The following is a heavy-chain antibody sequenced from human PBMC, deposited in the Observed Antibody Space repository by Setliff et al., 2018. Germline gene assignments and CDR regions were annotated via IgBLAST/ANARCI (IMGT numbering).Heavy chain of an antibody. J-gene: IGHJ4*02. CDR2: ISWDGGST. CDR1: GFTFDDYT. Sequence: GESLKLSCAASGFTFDDYTMHWVRQAPGKGLEWVSLISWDGGSTYYADSVKGRFTISRDNSKNSLYLQMNSLRTEDTALYYCAKDGGGYTAMVTGFDYWGQGTLV. V-gene: IGHV3-43*01. D-gene: IGHD5-18*01. CDR3: AKDGGGYTAMVTGFDY.